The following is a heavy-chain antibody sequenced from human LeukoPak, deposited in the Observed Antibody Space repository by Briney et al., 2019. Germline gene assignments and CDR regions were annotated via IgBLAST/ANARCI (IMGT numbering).Heavy chain of an antibody. D-gene: IGHD2-15*01. CDR3: ARDRGYCSGGTCYTVLDY. CDR1: GFTFRRNW. Sequence: PGGSLRLSCAAPGFTFRRNWMHWVRQAPGKGLEWVANIKQDGSETYYVDSVKGRFTISRDNAKNSLYLQMNSLRAEDTAVYYCARDRGYCSGGTCYTVLDYWGQGTLVTVSS. CDR2: IKQDGSET. J-gene: IGHJ4*02. V-gene: IGHV3-7*01.